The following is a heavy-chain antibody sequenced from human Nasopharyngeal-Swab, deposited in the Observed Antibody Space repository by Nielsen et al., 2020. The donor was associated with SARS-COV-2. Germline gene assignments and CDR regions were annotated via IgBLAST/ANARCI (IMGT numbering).Heavy chain of an antibody. CDR3: ARRYGDYEGSFEY. Sequence: GESLKISCAASGFTFSSYAMSWVRQAPGKGLEWVSAISGSGGSTYYADSVKGRFTISRDNSKNPLYLQMNSLRAEDTAVYYCARRYGDYEGSFEYWGQGTLVTVSS. V-gene: IGHV3-23*01. CDR2: ISGSGGST. CDR1: GFTFSSYA. D-gene: IGHD4-17*01. J-gene: IGHJ4*02.